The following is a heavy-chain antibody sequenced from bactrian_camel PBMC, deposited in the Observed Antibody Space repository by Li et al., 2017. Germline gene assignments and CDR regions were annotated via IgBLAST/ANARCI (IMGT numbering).Heavy chain of an antibody. CDR2: ISSSGGST. D-gene: IGHD3*01. J-gene: IGHJ4*01. V-gene: IGHV3S40*01. Sequence: VQLVESGGGLVQPGGSLVLSCAASGFTFSTYAMSWVRQAPGKGLEWVSLISSSGGSTLYADSVKGRFTISRDNAKNTVYLQMNSLKSEDTALYFCATGEGFDCSGAYCSLHYWGQGTQVTVS. CDR1: GFTFSTYA. CDR3: ATGEGFDCSGAYCSLHY.